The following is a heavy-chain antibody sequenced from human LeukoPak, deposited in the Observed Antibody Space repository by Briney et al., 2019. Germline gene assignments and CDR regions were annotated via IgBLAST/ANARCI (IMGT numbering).Heavy chain of an antibody. V-gene: IGHV4-59*01. CDR3: ARGGYCSGGSCYYYYYYMDV. D-gene: IGHD2-15*01. CDR2: IYYSGST. CDR1: GGSISSYY. J-gene: IGHJ6*03. Sequence: SETLSLTCTVSGGSISSYYWSWIRQPPGKGLEWIGYIYYSGSTNYNPSLKSRVTISVDTSKNQFSLKLSSVTAAVTAVYYCARGGYCSGGSCYYYYYYMDVWGKGTTVTISS.